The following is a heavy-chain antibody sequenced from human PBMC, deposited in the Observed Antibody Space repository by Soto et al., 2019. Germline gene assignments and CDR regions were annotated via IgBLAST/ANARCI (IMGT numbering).Heavy chain of an antibody. CDR3: ARNNWRQVARAYFFDY. D-gene: IGHD2-15*01. CDR2: IYYSGRT. J-gene: IGHJ4*02. V-gene: IGHV4-39*02. CDR1: GDSINDPNYY. Sequence: PSETLSLTCAVSGDSINDPNYYWGWIRQYPGGGLEWLGNIYYSGRTNDNPALKSRVTMSMDTSKNHFSLRLTSVTAADTAIYYCARNNWRQVARAYFFDYWGRGALVTVSS.